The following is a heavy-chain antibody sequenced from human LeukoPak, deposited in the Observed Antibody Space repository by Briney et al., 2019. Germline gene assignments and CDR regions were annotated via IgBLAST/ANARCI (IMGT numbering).Heavy chain of an antibody. D-gene: IGHD2-8*02. J-gene: IGHJ4*02. CDR1: GYTFTGNY. V-gene: IGHV1-2*02. CDR3: ARGGHSGYSTRGVCSDIPFDY. Sequence: ASVKVSCKGSGYTFTGNYIHWVRQAPGQGHEWMGWINPNSSGTKYAQKFQGRVTMTRDTSISTAYMELSRLRSDDTAVYYCARGGHSGYSTRGVCSDIPFDYCGQGTLVTVSS. CDR2: INPNSSGT.